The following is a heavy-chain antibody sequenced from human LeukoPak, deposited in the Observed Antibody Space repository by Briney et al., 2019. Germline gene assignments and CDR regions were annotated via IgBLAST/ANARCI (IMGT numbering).Heavy chain of an antibody. Sequence: SETLSLTCAVYGGSFSGYYWSWIRQPPGKGLEWIGEINHSGSTNYNPSLKSRVTISVDKSKNQFSLKLSSVTAADTAVYYCAGNFGARDYWGQGTLVTVSS. J-gene: IGHJ4*02. D-gene: IGHD1-7*01. CDR1: GGSFSGYY. V-gene: IGHV4-34*01. CDR2: INHSGST. CDR3: AGNFGARDY.